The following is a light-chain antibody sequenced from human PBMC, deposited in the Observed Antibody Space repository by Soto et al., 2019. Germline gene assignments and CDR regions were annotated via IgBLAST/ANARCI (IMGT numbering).Light chain of an antibody. CDR3: QQYSTSLT. J-gene: IGKJ4*02. CDR2: GAS. CDR1: ESVGST. V-gene: IGKV3-15*01. Sequence: EIFMTQSPATLSVSPGEKVILSCRASESVGSTLAWYQQKPGQAPRLLIRGASTRATGVPARFSGSGSGTEFTLTISSLKSEYFAVYYCQQYSTSLTFGGGTTLEIK.